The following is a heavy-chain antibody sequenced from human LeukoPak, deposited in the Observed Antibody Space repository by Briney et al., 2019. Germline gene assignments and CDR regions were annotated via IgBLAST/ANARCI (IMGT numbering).Heavy chain of an antibody. D-gene: IGHD1-1*01. Sequence: GGSLRLSCAASGFTFSYNAMNWVRQAPWKGLEWVSYISGSSAKIDYGDAVKGRFTVSRDNAKNSLYLQMNSLRPEDTAVYFCARDQSRGQQFVYHFDSWGQGTLVTVSS. V-gene: IGHV3-48*01. CDR1: GFTFSYNA. J-gene: IGHJ4*02. CDR3: ARDQSRGQQFVYHFDS. CDR2: ISGSSAKI.